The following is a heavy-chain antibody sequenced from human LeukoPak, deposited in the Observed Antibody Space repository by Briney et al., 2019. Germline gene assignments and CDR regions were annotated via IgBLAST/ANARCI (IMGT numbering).Heavy chain of an antibody. CDR2: MNPNSGNT. J-gene: IGHJ5*02. V-gene: IGHV1-8*01. CDR3: AREYCSGGSCYWPNWFDP. D-gene: IGHD2-15*01. CDR1: GYTFTSYD. Sequence: ASVKVSCRASGYTFTSYDINWVRQATGQGLEWMGWMNPNSGNTGYAQKFQGRVTMTRNTSISTAYMELSSLGSEDTAVYYCAREYCSGGSCYWPNWFDPWGQGTLVTVSS.